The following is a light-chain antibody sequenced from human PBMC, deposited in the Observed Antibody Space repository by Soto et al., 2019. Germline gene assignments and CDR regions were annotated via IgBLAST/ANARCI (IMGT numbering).Light chain of an antibody. V-gene: IGLV1-40*01. Sequence: QSVLTQPPSVSGAPGQRVTISCTGSSSNIGAGYDVHWYQQLPGTAPKLLIYGNSNRPSGVPDRFSGSKSGTSASLAITGLQVEDEAYYYCQSYDSSLSGHYVFGTGTKVTVL. CDR2: GNS. J-gene: IGLJ1*01. CDR1: SSNIGAGYD. CDR3: QSYDSSLSGHYV.